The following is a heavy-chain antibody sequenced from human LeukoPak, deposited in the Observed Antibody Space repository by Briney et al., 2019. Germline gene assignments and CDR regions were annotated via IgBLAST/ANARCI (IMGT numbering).Heavy chain of an antibody. D-gene: IGHD3-3*01. V-gene: IGHV3-23*01. CDR2: ISGSGGST. Sequence: GGPLRLSCAASGFTFSSYAMSWVRQTPGKGLEWVSVISGSGGSTYYADSVKGRFTISRDNSKNTLYLQMNSLRAEDTAVYYCAKDVWSGYPNYFDYWGQGTLVTVSS. J-gene: IGHJ4*02. CDR3: AKDVWSGYPNYFDY. CDR1: GFTFSSYA.